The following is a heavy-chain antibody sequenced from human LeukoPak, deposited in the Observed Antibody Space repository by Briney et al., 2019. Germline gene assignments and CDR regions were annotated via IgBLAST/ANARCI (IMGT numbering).Heavy chain of an antibody. Sequence: SGTLSLTCTVSDDSITMYYWTWIRQPPGKGLEWIGYVDHTGSTKFNPSLNGRVSISRDTSNNFFSLRLRSVTAADTAVYFCARGRVSSSTWYSTYYYFFYMDFWGKGTTVTVSS. V-gene: IGHV4-59*01. CDR1: DDSITMYY. CDR3: ARGRVSSSTWYSTYYYFFYMDF. D-gene: IGHD4-11*01. J-gene: IGHJ6*03. CDR2: VDHTGST.